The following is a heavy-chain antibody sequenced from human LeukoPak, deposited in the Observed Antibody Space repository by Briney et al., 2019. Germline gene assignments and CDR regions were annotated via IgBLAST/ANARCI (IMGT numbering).Heavy chain of an antibody. D-gene: IGHD6-13*01. CDR2: IIPIFGTA. CDR1: GYTFTTYG. Sequence: SVKVSCKASGYTFTTYGISWVRQAPGQGREWMGGIIPIFGTANYAQKFQGRVTITADESTSTAYMELSSLRSEDTAVYYCASNTAAVYNWFDPWGQGTLVTVSS. CDR3: ASNTAAVYNWFDP. J-gene: IGHJ5*02. V-gene: IGHV1-69*13.